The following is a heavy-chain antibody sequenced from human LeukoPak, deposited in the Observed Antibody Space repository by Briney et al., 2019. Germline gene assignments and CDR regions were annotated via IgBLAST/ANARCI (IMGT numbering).Heavy chain of an antibody. J-gene: IGHJ4*02. D-gene: IGHD3-10*01. CDR2: IYSGGST. CDR3: ARDGYGSGSYYNRHFDY. V-gene: IGHV3-53*01. CDR1: GFTVSSNY. Sequence: GGSLRLSCAASGFTVSSNYMSWVRQAPGKGLEWVSVIYSGGSTYYADSVKGRFTISRDNSKNTLYLQMNSLRAEDTAVYYCARDGYGSGSYYNRHFDYWGQGTLVTVSS.